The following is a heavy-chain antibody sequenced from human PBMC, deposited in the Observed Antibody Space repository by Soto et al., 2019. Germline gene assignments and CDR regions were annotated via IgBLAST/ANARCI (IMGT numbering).Heavy chain of an antibody. Sequence: GGSLRLSCAASGFTFSSYGMHWVRQAPGKGLEWVAVIWYDGSNKYYADSVKGRFTISRDNSKNTLYLQMNSLRAEDTAVYYCAREVYCSSTSCYALDYWGQGTLVTVSS. D-gene: IGHD2-2*01. J-gene: IGHJ4*02. CDR3: AREVYCSSTSCYALDY. CDR2: IWYDGSNK. CDR1: GFTFSSYG. V-gene: IGHV3-33*01.